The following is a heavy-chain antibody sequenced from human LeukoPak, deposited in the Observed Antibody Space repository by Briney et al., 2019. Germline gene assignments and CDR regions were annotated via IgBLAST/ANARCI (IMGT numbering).Heavy chain of an antibody. J-gene: IGHJ6*03. CDR2: INPSGGST. Sequence: VASVKVSCKASGYTFTSYYMHWVRQAPGQGLEWMGIINPSGGSTSYAQKFQGRVTMTRDMSTSTVYMELSSLRSEDTAVYYCARTTEGYAGGPGYSYYYYMDVWGKGTTVTISS. D-gene: IGHD5-12*01. CDR3: ARTTEGYAGGPGYSYYYYMDV. CDR1: GYTFTSYY. V-gene: IGHV1-46*01.